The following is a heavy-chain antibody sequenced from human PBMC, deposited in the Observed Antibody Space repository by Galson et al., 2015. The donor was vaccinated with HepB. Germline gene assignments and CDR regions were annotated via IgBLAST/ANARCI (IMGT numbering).Heavy chain of an antibody. CDR2: ISSNGGST. CDR3: VTTSRLDSSGYYYGMAWHAFDI. D-gene: IGHD3-22*01. CDR1: GFTFSSYA. V-gene: IGHV3-64D*06. J-gene: IGHJ3*02. Sequence: SLRLSCAASGFTFSSYAMHWVRQAPGKGLEYVSAISSNGGSTYYADSVKGRFTISRDNSKNTLYLQMSSLRAEDTAVYYCVTTSRLDSSGYYYGMAWHAFDIWGQGTMVTVSS.